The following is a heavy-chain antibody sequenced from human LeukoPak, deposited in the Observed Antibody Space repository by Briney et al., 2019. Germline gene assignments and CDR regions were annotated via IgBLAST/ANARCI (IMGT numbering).Heavy chain of an antibody. CDR2: ISAYNGNT. CDR1: GYTFTSYG. Sequence: VSVKVSCKASGYTFTSYGISWVRQAHGQGLEWMGWISAYNGNTNYAQKLQGRVTMTTDTSTSTAYMELRSLRSDDTAVYYCAREDEYYDSSGYRNYFDYWGQGTLVTVSS. D-gene: IGHD3-22*01. J-gene: IGHJ4*02. V-gene: IGHV1-18*01. CDR3: AREDEYYDSSGYRNYFDY.